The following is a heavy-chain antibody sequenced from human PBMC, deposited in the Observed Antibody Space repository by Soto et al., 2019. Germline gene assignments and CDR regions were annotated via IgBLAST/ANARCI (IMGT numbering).Heavy chain of an antibody. CDR3: SHTKTPHWLGPRFEY. J-gene: IGHJ4*02. CDR1: GFSLTARVVG. CDR2: VYWDEDK. Sequence: QITLKESGPTLVKPTQTLTLTCTFSGFSLTARVVGVGWIRQPPGKALEWLAVVYWDEDKWYSPSLQSRLTITKDPSKNQVVLTMTHMDPVDTAPYCCSHTKTPHWLGPRFEYWGQGTLFTVSS. D-gene: IGHD6-19*01. V-gene: IGHV2-5*02.